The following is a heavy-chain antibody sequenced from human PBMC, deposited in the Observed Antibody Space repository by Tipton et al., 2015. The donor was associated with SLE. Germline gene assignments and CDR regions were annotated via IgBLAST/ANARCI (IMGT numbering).Heavy chain of an antibody. Sequence: GLVKPSETLSLTCSVSGDSINDYYWSWIRQPPGKGLEWIGYTDHSGSTRYNPSLQSRLTISVDTSKNQFSLKLSSVTAADTAVYYCASGILTGNAAFDIWGPGTMVTVSS. CDR3: ASGILTGNAAFDI. J-gene: IGHJ3*02. CDR2: TDHSGST. V-gene: IGHV4-59*12. CDR1: GDSINDYY. D-gene: IGHD3-9*01.